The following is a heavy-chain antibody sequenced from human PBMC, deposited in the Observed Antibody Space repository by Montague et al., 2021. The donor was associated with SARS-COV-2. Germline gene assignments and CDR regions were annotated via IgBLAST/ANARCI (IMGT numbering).Heavy chain of an antibody. Sequence: PALVKPTQTLTLTCTFSGFSLSTSRVCVGWIRQPPGKALEWLTLXYWXDDKRYGPSLKTRLTITKDTSKNQVVLTMTNMDPVDTGTYYCAHFRGYTYGIDYWGQGTLVTVSS. J-gene: IGHJ4*02. D-gene: IGHD5-18*01. CDR2: XYWXDDK. CDR1: GFSLSTSRVC. CDR3: AHFRGYTYGIDY. V-gene: IGHV2-5*05.